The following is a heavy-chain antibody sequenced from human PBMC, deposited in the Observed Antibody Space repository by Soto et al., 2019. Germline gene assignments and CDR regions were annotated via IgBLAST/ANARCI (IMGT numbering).Heavy chain of an antibody. V-gene: IGHV3-33*01. CDR1: GFTFSSYG. J-gene: IGHJ4*02. CDR3: ARDSNVAVAPLADY. D-gene: IGHD6-19*01. CDR2: IWYDGSNK. Sequence: QVQLVESGGGVVQPGRSLRLSCAASGFTFSSYGMHWVRQAPGKGLEWVAVIWYDGSNKYYADSVKGRFTIARDNSKNPLYLQMNSLRAEDTAVYYCARDSNVAVAPLADYWGQGTLVTVSS.